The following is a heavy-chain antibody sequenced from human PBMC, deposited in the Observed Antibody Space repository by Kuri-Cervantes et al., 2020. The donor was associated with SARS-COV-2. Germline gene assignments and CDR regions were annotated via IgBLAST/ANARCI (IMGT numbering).Heavy chain of an antibody. CDR3: ARDRGRYYGMDV. Sequence: GESLKISCAASGSTFSTYAMNWVRQAPGKGLEWVSVISGIGGGTDYADSVKGRFTISRDNSKNTLYLQMNSLRAEDTAVYYCARDRGRYYGMDVWGQGTTVTGSS. D-gene: IGHD3-16*01. V-gene: IGHV3-23*01. J-gene: IGHJ6*01. CDR2: ISGIGGGT. CDR1: GSTFSTYA.